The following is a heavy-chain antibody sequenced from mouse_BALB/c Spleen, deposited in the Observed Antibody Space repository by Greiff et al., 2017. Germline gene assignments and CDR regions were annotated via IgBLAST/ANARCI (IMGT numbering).Heavy chain of an antibody. CDR1: GYTFTDYA. CDR2: ISTYYGDA. Sequence: QVQLKESGAELVRPGVSVKISCKGSGYTFTDYAMHWVKQSHAKSLEWIGVISTYYGDASYNQKFKGKATMTVDKSSSTAYMELARLTSEDSAIYYCARRGSSPGYFDYWGQGTTLTVSS. V-gene: IGHV1S137*01. J-gene: IGHJ2*01. CDR3: ARRGSSPGYFDY. D-gene: IGHD1-1*01.